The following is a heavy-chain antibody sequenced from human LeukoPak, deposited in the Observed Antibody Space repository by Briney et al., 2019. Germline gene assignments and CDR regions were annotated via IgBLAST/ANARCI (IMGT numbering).Heavy chain of an antibody. V-gene: IGHV3-7*01. CDR2: IKQDGSEK. D-gene: IGHD2-21*01. Sequence: GGSLRLSCAASGFTFSSYWMSWVRQAPGKGLEWVANIKQDGSEKYYVDSVKGRFTISRDNAKNSLYLQMNSLRAEDTAVYYCARDHSGLNFYYYYYMDVWGKGTTVTVSS. CDR3: ARDHSGLNFYYYYYMDV. J-gene: IGHJ6*03. CDR1: GFTFSSYW.